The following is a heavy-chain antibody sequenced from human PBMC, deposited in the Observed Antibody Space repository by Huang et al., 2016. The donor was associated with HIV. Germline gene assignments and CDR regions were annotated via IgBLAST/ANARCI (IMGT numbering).Heavy chain of an antibody. D-gene: IGHD3-9*01. V-gene: IGHV3-7*01. CDR3: AGPNDIFTV. J-gene: IGHJ4*02. CDR2: IKPDESEK. CDR1: GFNFSRYW. Sequence: EVQLVESGGGLVQPGGSLRLSCAASGFNFSRYWMSWVRQVPGKGLEWVASIKPDESEKYYVDSVKGRFAVSRDRAKNSVFLEMNSLSAEDTAVYYCAGPNDIFTVWGQGALVTVSS.